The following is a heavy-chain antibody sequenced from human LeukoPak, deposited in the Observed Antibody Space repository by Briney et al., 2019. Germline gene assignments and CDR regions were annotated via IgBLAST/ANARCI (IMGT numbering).Heavy chain of an antibody. CDR1: GYTFTSYG. D-gene: IGHD2-15*01. J-gene: IGHJ5*02. V-gene: IGHV1-18*01. CDR3: ARDIGFCSGGSCRYWFDP. Sequence: WASVKVSCKASGYTFTSYGINWVRQAPGQGLEWMGWISAYNGNTNYAQKVQGRVTMTTDTSTSTVYMDLRSLRSGDTAVYYCARDIGFCSGGSCRYWFDPWGQGTLVTVSS. CDR2: ISAYNGNT.